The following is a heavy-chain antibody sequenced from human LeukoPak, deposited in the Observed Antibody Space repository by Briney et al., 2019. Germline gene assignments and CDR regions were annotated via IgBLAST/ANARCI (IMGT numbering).Heavy chain of an antibody. J-gene: IGHJ4*02. CDR3: ARGMDILTGYYTSLFYFDY. Sequence: ASVKVSCKASGYIFTNYGISWVRQAPGQGLEWMGWINPNSGGTNYAQKFQGRVTMTRDTSISTAYMELSRLRSDDTAVYYCARGMDILTGYYTSLFYFDYWGQGTLVTVSS. CDR1: GYIFTNYG. CDR2: INPNSGGT. V-gene: IGHV1-2*02. D-gene: IGHD3-9*01.